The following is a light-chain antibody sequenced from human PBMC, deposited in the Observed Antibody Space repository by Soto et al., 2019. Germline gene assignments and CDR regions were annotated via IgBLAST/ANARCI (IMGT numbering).Light chain of an antibody. Sequence: QSVLTQPPSVTGSPGQRVTIYCTRSSSNIGAGYEVHWFQQLPGTAPKLLIYGNTNRPSGVPDRFSGSKSDTSASLAITGLQPEDEADYYCQSYDSSLSVLYVFGTGTKVTVL. CDR3: QSYDSSLSVLYV. CDR1: SSNIGAGYE. CDR2: GNT. V-gene: IGLV1-40*01. J-gene: IGLJ1*01.